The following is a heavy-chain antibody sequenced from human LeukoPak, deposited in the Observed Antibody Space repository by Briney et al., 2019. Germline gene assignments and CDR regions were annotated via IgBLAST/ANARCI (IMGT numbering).Heavy chain of an antibody. CDR1: GYTFTGYY. V-gene: IGHV1-2*06. D-gene: IGHD1-1*01. CDR2: INPNSGGT. Sequence: ASVKVSCXASGYTFTGYYMHWVRQAPGQGLEWMERINPNSGGTNYAQKFQGRVTMTRDTSISTAYMELSRLRSDDTAVYYCARGENWNYYDYWGQGTLVTVSS. CDR3: ARGENWNYYDY. J-gene: IGHJ4*02.